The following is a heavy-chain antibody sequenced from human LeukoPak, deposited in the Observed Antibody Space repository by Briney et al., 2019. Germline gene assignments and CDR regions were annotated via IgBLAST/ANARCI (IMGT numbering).Heavy chain of an antibody. D-gene: IGHD3-16*01. J-gene: IGHJ4*02. CDR2: IYYSGST. Sequence: SETLSLTCTVSGGSISISSYYGGWVRQPPGKGLEWIGSIYYSGSTYYNPSLKSRVTISVDTSKNQFSLKLSSVTAADTAVYYCARRGTSGTYWGQGTLVTVSS. V-gene: IGHV4-39*01. CDR1: GGSISISSYY. CDR3: ARRGTSGTY.